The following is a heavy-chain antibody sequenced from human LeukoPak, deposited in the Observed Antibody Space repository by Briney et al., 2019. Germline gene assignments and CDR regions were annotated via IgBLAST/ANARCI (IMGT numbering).Heavy chain of an antibody. V-gene: IGHV3-11*04. Sequence: PGGSLRLSCATSGFTFSDYYMSWIRQAPGKGLEWVSYISSSGSPIYYADSVKGRFTISRDNAKNSLYLQMNSLRAEDTAVYYCAREAYYYDSSGPTRDAFDIWGQGTMVTVSS. CDR2: ISSSGSPI. CDR1: GFTFSDYY. J-gene: IGHJ3*02. CDR3: AREAYYYDSSGPTRDAFDI. D-gene: IGHD3-22*01.